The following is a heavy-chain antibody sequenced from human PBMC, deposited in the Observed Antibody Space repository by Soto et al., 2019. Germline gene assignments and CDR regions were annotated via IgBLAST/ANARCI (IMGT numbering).Heavy chain of an antibody. V-gene: IGHV1-24*01. D-gene: IGHD5-18*01. CDR2: FDPEDGET. J-gene: IGHJ6*02. CDR3: SLDTAMVKSMDV. CDR1: GYTLTELS. Sequence: ASVKVSCKVSGYTLTELSMHWVRQAPGKGLEWMGGFDPEDGETIYAQKFQGRVTMTEDTSTDTAYMELSSLRSEDTAVYYCSLDTAMVKSMDVWGQGTTVTVSS.